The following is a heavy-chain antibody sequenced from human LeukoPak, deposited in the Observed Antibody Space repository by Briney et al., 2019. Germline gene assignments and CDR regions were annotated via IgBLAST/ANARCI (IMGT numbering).Heavy chain of an antibody. J-gene: IGHJ4*02. Sequence: GGSLRLSCAASGFTFDDYAMHWVRQAPGKGLEWVSGISWNSGSIGYADSVKGRFTISRDNAKNSLYLQMNSLRAEDTALYYCAIDRYDSSGYTFDYWGQGTLVTVSS. CDR2: ISWNSGSI. V-gene: IGHV3-9*01. CDR3: AIDRYDSSGYTFDY. D-gene: IGHD3-22*01. CDR1: GFTFDDYA.